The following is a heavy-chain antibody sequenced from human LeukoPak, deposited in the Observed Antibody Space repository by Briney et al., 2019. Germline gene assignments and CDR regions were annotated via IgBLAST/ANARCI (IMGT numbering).Heavy chain of an antibody. J-gene: IGHJ4*02. Sequence: SETLSLTCTVSGGSISSSSYYWGWIRQPPGKGLEWIGSIYYSGSTYYNPSLKSRVTISVDTSKNQFSLKLSSVTAADTAVYYCARNIVGPRQVDYWGQGTLVTVSS. CDR2: IYYSGST. D-gene: IGHD1-26*01. V-gene: IGHV4-39*01. CDR3: ARNIVGPRQVDY. CDR1: GGSISSSSYY.